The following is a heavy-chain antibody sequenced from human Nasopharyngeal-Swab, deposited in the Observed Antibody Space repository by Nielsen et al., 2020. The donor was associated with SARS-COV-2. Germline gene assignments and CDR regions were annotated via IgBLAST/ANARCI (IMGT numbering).Heavy chain of an antibody. J-gene: IGHJ4*02. CDR3: TTDYYFDY. Sequence: GESLKISCAASGFIFSGSAMHWVRQASGKGLEWVGRIGDKDHNYATTYGASVKGRFTISRDDSTNTAFLQMDSLNTEDTALYYCTTDYYFDYWGQGTLVTVSS. D-gene: IGHD4/OR15-4a*01. CDR2: IGDKDHNYAT. V-gene: IGHV3-73*01. CDR1: GFIFSGSA.